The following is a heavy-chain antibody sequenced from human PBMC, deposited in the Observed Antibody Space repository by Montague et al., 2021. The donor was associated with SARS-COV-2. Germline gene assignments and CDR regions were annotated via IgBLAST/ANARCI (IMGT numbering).Heavy chain of an antibody. D-gene: IGHD3-3*01. CDR3: ARGTTVSSSGYYTGWFDP. CDR1: GGSSRSGIYY. J-gene: IGHJ5*02. CDR2: IYTSGST. V-gene: IGHV4-61*02. Sequence: TLSLTCTVSGGSSRSGIYYWSWIGQPAGKGLEWIGRIYTSGSTNYNPSLNSRVTISVDTSKNQFSLKLSSVTAADTAVYYCARGTTVSSSGYYTGWFDPWGQGTLVTVSS.